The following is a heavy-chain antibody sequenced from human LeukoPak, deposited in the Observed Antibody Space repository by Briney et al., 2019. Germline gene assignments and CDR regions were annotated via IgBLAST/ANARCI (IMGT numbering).Heavy chain of an antibody. V-gene: IGHV4-59*08. CDR3: ARNLYCSSTSCYNFFDY. Sequence: KPSETLSLTCTVSGGSISTYSWTWIRKPPGKGLEWIGLIHHSGSTTYNPSLKSRVTISVDTSKNQFSLKLSSVTAADTAVYYCARNLYCSSTSCYNFFDYWGQGTLVTVSS. CDR1: GGSISTYS. J-gene: IGHJ4*02. CDR2: IHHSGST. D-gene: IGHD2-2*02.